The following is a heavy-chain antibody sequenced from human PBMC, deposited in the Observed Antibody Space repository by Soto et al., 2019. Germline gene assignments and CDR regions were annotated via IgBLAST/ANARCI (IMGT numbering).Heavy chain of an antibody. J-gene: IGHJ4*02. CDR3: ARDYYDSSGYLISN. D-gene: IGHD3-22*01. CDR1: GFTFSSYG. V-gene: IGHV3-33*01. CDR2: IWYDGSNK. Sequence: LRLSCAASGFTFSSYGMHWVRQAPGKGLEWVAVIWYDGSNKYYADSVKGRFTISRDNSKNTLYLQMNSLRAEDTAVYYCARDYYDSSGYLISNWGQGTLVTVSS.